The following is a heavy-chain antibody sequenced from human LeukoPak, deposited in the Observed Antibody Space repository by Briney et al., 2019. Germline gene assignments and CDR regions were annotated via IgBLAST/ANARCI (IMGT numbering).Heavy chain of an antibody. CDR2: MNPNSGAS. Sequence: ASVKVSCKTSGYTSTAYYMHWVRQAPGQGLEWMGWMNPNSGASNYAQKFQGRVTMTRDTSITTAYMELIRLRPGDTAFYYCATSYLTPKKGFDPWGQGTLVTVSS. D-gene: IGHD3-9*01. CDR1: GYTSTAYY. CDR3: ATSYLTPKKGFDP. V-gene: IGHV1-2*02. J-gene: IGHJ5*02.